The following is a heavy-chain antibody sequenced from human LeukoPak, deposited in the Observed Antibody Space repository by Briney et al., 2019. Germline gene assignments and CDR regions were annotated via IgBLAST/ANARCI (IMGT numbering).Heavy chain of an antibody. J-gene: IGHJ4*02. V-gene: IGHV1-18*01. Sequence: ASVKVSCKASGYTFTSYGISWVRQAPGQGLEWMGWISAYSGDTNYAQKFQGWVTMTRDTSISTAYMELSRLRSDDTAVYYCARVGLDWSLDYWGQGTLVTVSS. CDR1: GYTFTSYG. CDR2: ISAYSGDT. CDR3: ARVGLDWSLDY. D-gene: IGHD3-9*01.